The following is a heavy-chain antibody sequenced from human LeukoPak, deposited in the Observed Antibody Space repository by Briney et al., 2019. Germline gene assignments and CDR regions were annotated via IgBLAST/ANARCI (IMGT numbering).Heavy chain of an antibody. J-gene: IGHJ4*02. CDR1: GFTFSSYA. CDR2: IWYDGSNK. CDR3: AREWGPTYYDFWSGYSHFDY. V-gene: IGHV3-33*08. D-gene: IGHD3-3*01. Sequence: GGSLRLSCAASGFTFSSYAMHWVRQAPGKGLEWVAVIWYDGSNKYYADSVKGRFTISRDNSKNTLYLQMNSLRAEDTAVYYCAREWGPTYYDFWSGYSHFDYWGQGTLVTVSS.